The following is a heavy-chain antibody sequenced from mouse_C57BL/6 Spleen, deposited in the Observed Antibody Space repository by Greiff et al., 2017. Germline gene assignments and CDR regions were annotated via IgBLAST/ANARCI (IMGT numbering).Heavy chain of an antibody. D-gene: IGHD2-5*01. CDR1: GYTFTGYW. CDR2: ILPGSGST. V-gene: IGHV1-9*01. J-gene: IGHJ2*01. Sequence: LMKPGASVKLSCKATGYTFTGYWIAWVKQRPGHGLEWIGEILPGSGSTNYNEKFKGKATFTADTSSNTAYMQHSSLTPEDSAIYYCARGGYSNYEDYFDYWGQGTTLTVSS. CDR3: ARGGYSNYEDYFDY.